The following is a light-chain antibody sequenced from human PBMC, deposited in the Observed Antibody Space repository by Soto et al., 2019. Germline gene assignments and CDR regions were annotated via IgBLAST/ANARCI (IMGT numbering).Light chain of an antibody. Sequence: QSVLTQPASVSGSPGQSITISCTGTSSDVGGYNYVSWYQQHPGKAPKLMIYDVTYRPSGVSNRFSGSKSGTTASLTLSGLQAEDEADYYCSSYPSTSTYVFGTGTKVTVL. CDR3: SSYPSTSTYV. J-gene: IGLJ1*01. CDR1: SSDVGGYNY. CDR2: DVT. V-gene: IGLV2-14*01.